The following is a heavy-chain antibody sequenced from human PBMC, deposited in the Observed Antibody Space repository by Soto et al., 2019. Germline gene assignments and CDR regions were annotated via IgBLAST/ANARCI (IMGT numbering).Heavy chain of an antibody. CDR3: AKDRSKGFGGSRYSSGWAPGY. J-gene: IGHJ4*02. CDR1: GFTFSSYA. D-gene: IGHD6-19*01. Sequence: PGGSLRLSCAASGFTFSSYAMSWVRQAPGKGLEWVSAISGSGGSTYYADSVKGRFTISRDNSKNTLYLQMNSLRAEDTAVYYCAKDRSKGFGGSRYSSGWAPGYWGQGTLVTVSS. V-gene: IGHV3-23*01. CDR2: ISGSGGST.